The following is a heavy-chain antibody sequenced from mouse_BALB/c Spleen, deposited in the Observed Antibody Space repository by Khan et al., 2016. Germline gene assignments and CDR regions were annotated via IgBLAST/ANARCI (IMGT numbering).Heavy chain of an antibody. CDR2: IDPANGNT. Sequence: VQLKQSGAELVKPGASVKLSCTASGFNIKDTDMHWVKQRPEQGLEWIGRIDPANGNTKYDPKFQGKATITADTSSNTAYLQLSSLTSEDTAVYYCARDGNYIYAMDYWGQGTSVTVSS. CDR1: GFNIKDTD. D-gene: IGHD2-1*01. J-gene: IGHJ4*01. CDR3: ARDGNYIYAMDY. V-gene: IGHV14-3*02.